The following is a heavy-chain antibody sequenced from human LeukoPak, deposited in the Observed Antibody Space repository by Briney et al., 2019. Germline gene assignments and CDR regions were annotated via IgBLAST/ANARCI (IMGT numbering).Heavy chain of an antibody. J-gene: IGHJ4*02. CDR2: ISGSGGST. CDR1: GFTFSSYA. CDR3: AAPRLGGSYRLFGDFGY. V-gene: IGHV3-23*01. D-gene: IGHD1-26*01. Sequence: GGSLRLSCAASGFTFSSYAMSWVRQAPGKGLEWVSAISGSGGSTYYADSVKGRFTISRDNSKNTLYLQMNSLRAEDTAVYYCAAPRLGGSYRLFGDFGYWGQGTLVTVSS.